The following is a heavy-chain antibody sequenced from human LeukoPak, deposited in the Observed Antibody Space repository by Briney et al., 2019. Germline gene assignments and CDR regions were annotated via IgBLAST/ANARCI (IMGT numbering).Heavy chain of an antibody. CDR1: GFTFSSYG. Sequence: GRSLRLSCAASGFTFSSYGMHWVRQAPGKGLEWVAVIWYDGANKYYADSVKGRFTISRDNSKNTLFLQMNSLRAEDTAVYYCARAAYDSSGYLTLWGRGTLVTVSS. CDR2: IWYDGANK. J-gene: IGHJ4*02. CDR3: ARAAYDSSGYLTL. D-gene: IGHD3-22*01. V-gene: IGHV3-33*01.